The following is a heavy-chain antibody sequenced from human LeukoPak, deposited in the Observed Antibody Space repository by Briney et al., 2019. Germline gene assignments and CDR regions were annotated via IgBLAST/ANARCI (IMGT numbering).Heavy chain of an antibody. CDR2: IYYSGNT. J-gene: IGHJ5*02. D-gene: IGHD6-13*01. Sequence: SETLSLTCTVSGVSISTYYWSWIRQPPGKGLEWIGYIYYSGNTNYNPSLKSRVTISIDTSKNQFSLKLSSVTAADTAVYYCARHTTSWWFFDPWGQGTLLTVSS. CDR3: ARHTTSWWFFDP. V-gene: IGHV4-59*01. CDR1: GVSISTYY.